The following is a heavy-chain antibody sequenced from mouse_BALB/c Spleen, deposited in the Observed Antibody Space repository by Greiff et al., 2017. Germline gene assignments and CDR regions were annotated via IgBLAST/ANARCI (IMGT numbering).Heavy chain of an antibody. J-gene: IGHJ1*01. Sequence: VQLQQSGPELVKPGASVKMSCKASGYTFTDYVISWVKQRTGQGLEWIGEIYPGSGSTYYNEKFKGKATLTADKSSNTAYMQLSSLTSEDSAVYFCARSGYYGSSSYWYFDVWGAGTTVTVSS. CDR1: GYTFTDYV. CDR3: ARSGYYGSSSYWYFDV. CDR2: IYPGSGST. D-gene: IGHD1-1*01. V-gene: IGHV1-77*01.